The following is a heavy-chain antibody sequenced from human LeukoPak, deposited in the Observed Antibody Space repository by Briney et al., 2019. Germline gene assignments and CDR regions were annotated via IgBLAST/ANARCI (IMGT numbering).Heavy chain of an antibody. D-gene: IGHD2-2*01. Sequence: GGSLRLSCAASGFTFSYWMSWVRQAPGKGLEGVSNINQYGSEKYYLDSVKGRFTISRDNAKNSLYLQINSLRAEDTAVYYSARDSKSVPRRTSCSFFDYWGQGTLVTVSS. CDR1: GFTFSYW. CDR2: INQYGSEK. CDR3: ARDSKSVPRRTSCSFFDY. J-gene: IGHJ4*02. V-gene: IGHV3-7*01.